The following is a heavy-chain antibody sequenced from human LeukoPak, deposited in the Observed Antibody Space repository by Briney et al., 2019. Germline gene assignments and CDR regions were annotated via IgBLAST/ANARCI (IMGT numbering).Heavy chain of an antibody. CDR2: IYYSGTT. J-gene: IGHJ4*02. V-gene: IGHV4-59*11. CDR3: ARGGVAAKYYFDY. D-gene: IGHD3-10*01. Sequence: SETLSLTCTVSGGSISPLYWGWIRQPPGKGLEFIGYIYYSGTTNYNPSLRSRVTLSVDTSKNQFSLKLSSVTAADTAVYYCARGGVAAKYYFDYWGPGTLVTVSS. CDR1: GGSISPLY.